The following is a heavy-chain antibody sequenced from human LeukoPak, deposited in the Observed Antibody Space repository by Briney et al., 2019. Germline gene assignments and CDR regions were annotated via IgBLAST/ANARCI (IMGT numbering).Heavy chain of an antibody. V-gene: IGHV3-23*01. CDR1: GFTFSSHG. CDR2: IIPSGHTT. Sequence: GGSLRLSCVASGFTFSSHGMNWVRQAPGKGLEWVSGIIPSGHTTYYADSVRGRFTISGDNSRNTVYLQMNSLRAEDTAVYYCAKDDRWLQFCCWGQGTLVTVSA. J-gene: IGHJ4*02. CDR3: AKDDRWLQFCC. D-gene: IGHD5-24*01.